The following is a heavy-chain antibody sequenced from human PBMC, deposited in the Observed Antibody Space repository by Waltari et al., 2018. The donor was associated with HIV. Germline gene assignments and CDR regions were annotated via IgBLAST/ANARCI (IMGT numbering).Heavy chain of an antibody. J-gene: IGHJ3*01. CDR2: LSGSGSTA. Sequence: EVQLLESGGGLVQPGGSLRLSCKASGFNFRNFAMSWVRQAPGKGPGWVAALSGSGSTAAYADYVKDRFTISRDFSNNTLFLQMNNLRAEDTAVYFCAKSMRDLRPSAFDVWGQGTMVAISS. CDR1: GFNFRNFA. D-gene: IGHD2-8*01. V-gene: IGHV3-23*01. CDR3: AKSMRDLRPSAFDV.